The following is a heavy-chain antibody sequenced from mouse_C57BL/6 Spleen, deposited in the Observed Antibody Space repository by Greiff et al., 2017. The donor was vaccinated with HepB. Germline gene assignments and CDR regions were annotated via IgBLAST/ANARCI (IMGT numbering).Heavy chain of an antibody. CDR2: IYPSDSET. V-gene: IGHV1-61*01. CDR3: AKRGYYSYCDY. CDR1: GYTFTSYW. D-gene: IGHD3-1*01. Sequence: QVQLQQPGAELVRPGSSVKLSCKASGYTFTSYWMDWVKQRPGQGLEWIGNIYPSDSETHYNQKFKDKATLTVDKSSSTAYMQLSSLTSEDSAVYYCAKRGYYSYCDYGGQDTTLTVSS. J-gene: IGHJ2*01.